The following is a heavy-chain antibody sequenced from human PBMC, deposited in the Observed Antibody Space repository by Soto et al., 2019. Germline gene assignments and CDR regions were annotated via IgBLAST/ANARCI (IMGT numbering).Heavy chain of an antibody. CDR2: IILPFGTP. D-gene: IGHD6-13*01. CDR3: ANLLGLEPIAAADSNWFDP. Sequence: SVKVSCKASGGTFSNYAISWVRQAPGQGLEWMGVIILPFGTPNYAQTFQGRVTITADESMTTAYMELSGLRSEDTAVYYCANLLGLEPIAAADSNWFDPWGQGTLVTVSS. CDR1: GGTFSNYA. J-gene: IGHJ5*02. V-gene: IGHV1-69*13.